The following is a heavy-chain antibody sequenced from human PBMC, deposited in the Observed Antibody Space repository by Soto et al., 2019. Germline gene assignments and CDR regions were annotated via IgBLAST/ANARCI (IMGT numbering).Heavy chain of an antibody. Sequence: ASVKVSCKASGYTFTSYGISWVRQAPGQGLEWMGWISAYNGNTNYAQKLQGRVTMTTDTSTSTAHMELRSLRSDDTALYYCARVTSYPGIAAADYYGMDVWGQGTTVTVSS. CDR2: ISAYNGNT. J-gene: IGHJ6*02. D-gene: IGHD6-13*01. CDR3: ARVTSYPGIAAADYYGMDV. V-gene: IGHV1-18*01. CDR1: GYTFTSYG.